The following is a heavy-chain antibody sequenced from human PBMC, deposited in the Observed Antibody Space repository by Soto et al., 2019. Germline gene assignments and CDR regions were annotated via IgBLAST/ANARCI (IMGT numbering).Heavy chain of an antibody. CDR2: ISGSGSST. CDR1: GFTFTSYA. Sequence: EVQLLESGGGLVQPGGSLRLSCAASGFTFTSYAMGWVRQAPGKGLEWVSAISGSGSSTSYADSVKGRFTISRDNSKNTLYLQMNSLRAEDTAVYYCAKDRWDIVVVVDLAFDYWGQGTLVTVSS. J-gene: IGHJ4*02. CDR3: AKDRWDIVVVVDLAFDY. V-gene: IGHV3-23*01. D-gene: IGHD2-15*01.